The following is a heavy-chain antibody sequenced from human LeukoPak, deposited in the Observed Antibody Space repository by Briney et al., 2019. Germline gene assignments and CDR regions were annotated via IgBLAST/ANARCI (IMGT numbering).Heavy chain of an antibody. Sequence: SQTLSLTCTVSGGSISSGGYYWSWIRQHPGKGLEWIGYIYYSGSTYYNPSLKSRVTISVDTSKNQFSLKLSSVTAADTAVYYCARAAGSSWPYYYYGMDVWGQGTLVTVSS. CDR1: GGSISSGGYY. CDR3: ARAAGSSWPYYYYGMDV. J-gene: IGHJ6*02. CDR2: IYYSGST. D-gene: IGHD6-13*01. V-gene: IGHV4-31*03.